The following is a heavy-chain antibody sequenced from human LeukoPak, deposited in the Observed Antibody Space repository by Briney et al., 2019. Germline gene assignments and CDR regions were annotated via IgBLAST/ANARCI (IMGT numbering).Heavy chain of an antibody. V-gene: IGHV3-53*01. CDR1: GFIVSSTY. D-gene: IGHD5-18*01. CDR2: INSGGTT. Sequence: GGSLRLSCAASGFIVSSTYMNWVRQAPGKGLEWISVINSGGTTYYADSVKGRFTISRDDSKNMLFLQMNSLRVEDTAVYFCARVGSGNTYGYADYWGQGTLVTVSS. CDR3: ARVGSGNTYGYADY. J-gene: IGHJ4*02.